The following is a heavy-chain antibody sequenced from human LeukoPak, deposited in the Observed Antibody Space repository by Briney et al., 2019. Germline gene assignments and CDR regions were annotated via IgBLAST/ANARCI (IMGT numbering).Heavy chain of an antibody. D-gene: IGHD6-13*01. CDR2: ISYDGSNK. CDR3: AKDPGVAAAGNYFDY. V-gene: IGHV3-30*18. J-gene: IGHJ4*02. CDR1: GLTFSSYG. Sequence: PGGSLRLSCAASGLTFSSYGMHWVRQAPGKGLEWVAVISYDGSNKYYADSVKGRFTISRDNSKNTLYLQMNSLRAEDTAVYYCAKDPGVAAAGNYFDYWGQGTLVTVSS.